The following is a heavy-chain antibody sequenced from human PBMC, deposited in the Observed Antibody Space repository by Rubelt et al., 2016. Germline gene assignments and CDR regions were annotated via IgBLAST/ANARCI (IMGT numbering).Heavy chain of an antibody. Sequence: QVQLQESGPGLVKPSETLSLTCSVSGYSSGYYWGWIRQPPGKGLEWIGSIYHSGSIYYNPSLKSRVTISVDTSKNQFSLKRSTVTAADTVVYYGAVHDSSSSAGPTYGMDVWGQGTTVTVSS. CDR1: GYSSGYY. D-gene: IGHD6-6*01. V-gene: IGHV4-38-2*02. CDR3: AVHDSSSSAGPTYGMDV. J-gene: IGHJ6*02. CDR2: IYHSGSI.